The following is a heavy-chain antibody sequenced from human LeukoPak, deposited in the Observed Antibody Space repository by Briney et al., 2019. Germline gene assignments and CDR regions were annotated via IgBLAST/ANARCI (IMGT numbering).Heavy chain of an antibody. Sequence: SETLSLTCTVSGGSISSSSYYWGWIRQPPGKGLEWIGRIYTSGSTNYNPSLKSRVTMSVDTSKNQFSLKLSSVTAADTAVYYCATSMIVVVPDAFDIWGQGTMVTVSS. CDR1: GGSISSSSYY. CDR2: IYTSGST. J-gene: IGHJ3*02. D-gene: IGHD3-22*01. V-gene: IGHV4-39*07. CDR3: ATSMIVVVPDAFDI.